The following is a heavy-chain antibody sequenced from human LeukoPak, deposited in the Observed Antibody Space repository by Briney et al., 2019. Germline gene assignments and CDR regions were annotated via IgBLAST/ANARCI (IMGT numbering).Heavy chain of an antibody. Sequence: SETLSLTCTVSGGSISSYYWSWIRQPPGKGLEWIGYIYYSGSTNCNPSLKSRVTISVDTSKNQFSLKLSSVTAADTAVYYCARDLLTPYAFDIWGQGTMVTVSS. D-gene: IGHD1-14*01. CDR1: GGSISSYY. J-gene: IGHJ3*02. V-gene: IGHV4-59*01. CDR3: ARDLLTPYAFDI. CDR2: IYYSGST.